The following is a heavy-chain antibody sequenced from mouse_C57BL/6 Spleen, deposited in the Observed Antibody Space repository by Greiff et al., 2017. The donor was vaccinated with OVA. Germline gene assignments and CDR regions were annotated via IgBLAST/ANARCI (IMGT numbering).Heavy chain of an antibody. J-gene: IGHJ1*03. Sequence: QVHVKQSGAELARPGASVKLSCKASGYTFTSYGISWVKQRTGQGLEWIGEIYPRSGNTYYNEKFKGKATLTADKSSSTAYMELRSLTSEDSAVYFCARYPTGYWYFDVWGTGTTVTVSS. D-gene: IGHD4-1*02. CDR1: GYTFTSYG. CDR2: IYPRSGNT. V-gene: IGHV1-81*01. CDR3: ARYPTGYWYFDV.